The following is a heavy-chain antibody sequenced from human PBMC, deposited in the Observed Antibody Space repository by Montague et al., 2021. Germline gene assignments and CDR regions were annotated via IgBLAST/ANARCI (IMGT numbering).Heavy chain of an antibody. J-gene: IGHJ5*01. Sequence: SETLSLTYTVSSGSIFRAHWSWVRQPPGKGLEWLGSMFYGGATSNNPSLKSRVTMSIDTSTNQFSLKLSFVTAADTAVYYCAKQDYFVSGTSYKGFDPWGQGILVTVSS. CDR2: MFYGGAT. V-gene: IGHV4-59*08. CDR3: AKQDYFVSGTSYKGFDP. CDR1: SGSIFRAH. D-gene: IGHD3-10*01.